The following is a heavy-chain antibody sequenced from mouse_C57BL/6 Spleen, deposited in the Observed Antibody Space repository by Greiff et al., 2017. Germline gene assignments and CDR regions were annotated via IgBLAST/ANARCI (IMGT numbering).Heavy chain of an antibody. CDR2: IDPSDSYT. J-gene: IGHJ3*01. Sequence: LVRPGTSVKLSCKASGYTFTSYWMHWVKQRPGQGLEWIGVIDPSDSYTNYNQKFKGKATLTVDTSSSTAYMQLSSLTSEDSAVYYCAGILYDYDGDFAYWGQGTLVTVSA. CDR3: AGILYDYDGDFAY. CDR1: GYTFTSYW. V-gene: IGHV1-59*01. D-gene: IGHD2-4*01.